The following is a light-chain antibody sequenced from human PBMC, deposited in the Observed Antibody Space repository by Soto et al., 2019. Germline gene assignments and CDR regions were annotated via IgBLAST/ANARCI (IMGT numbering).Light chain of an antibody. V-gene: IGKV1-39*01. CDR2: AAS. J-gene: IGKJ5*01. CDR1: QSISSY. CDR3: QQSYSTPIT. Sequence: DIQMTQSPSSLYASVGDLVTITCRASQSISSYLNWYQQKPGKAPKLLIYAASSLQSGVPSRFSGSGSGTDFTLTISSLQPEDFATYYCQQSYSTPITFGQGTRLEIK.